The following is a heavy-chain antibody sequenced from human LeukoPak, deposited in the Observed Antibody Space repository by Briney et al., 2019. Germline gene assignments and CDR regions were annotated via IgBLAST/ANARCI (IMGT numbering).Heavy chain of an antibody. CDR3: ARDGYYYDSRYFDY. Sequence: GGSLRLSCAASGFTFNDYYMSWIRQAPGKGLEWVSYISSSGSTIYYADSVKGRFTISRDNAKNSLYLQMNSLRAEDTAVYYCARDGYYYDSRYFDYWGQGTWSPSPQ. CDR1: GFTFNDYY. D-gene: IGHD3-22*01. CDR2: ISSSGSTI. J-gene: IGHJ4*02. V-gene: IGHV3-11*04.